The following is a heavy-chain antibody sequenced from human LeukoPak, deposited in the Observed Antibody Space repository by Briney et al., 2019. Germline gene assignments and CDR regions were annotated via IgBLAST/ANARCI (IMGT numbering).Heavy chain of an antibody. J-gene: IGHJ3*02. V-gene: IGHV7-4-1*02. D-gene: IGHD3-22*01. CDR2: INTNTGNP. CDR1: GYTFTSYA. CDR3: ARASPGYYYDSSGYPDAFDI. Sequence: ASVKVSCKASGYTFTSYAMNWVRQAPGQGLEWMGWINTNTGNPTYAQGFTGRFVFSLDTSVSTAYLQISSLKAEDTAVYYCARASPGYYYDSSGYPDAFDIWGQGTMVTVSS.